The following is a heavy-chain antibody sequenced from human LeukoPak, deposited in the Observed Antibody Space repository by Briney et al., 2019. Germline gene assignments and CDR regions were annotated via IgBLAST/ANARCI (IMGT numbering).Heavy chain of an antibody. D-gene: IGHD3-22*01. CDR3: ARDQLLLLYYFDY. J-gene: IGHJ4*02. CDR1: GFTFSSYA. V-gene: IGHV3-30*04. CDR2: ISYDGSNK. Sequence: GGSLRLSCAASGFTFSSYAMHWVRQAPGKGLEWVAVISYDGSNKYYADSVKGRFTISRDNSKNTLYLQMNSLRAEDTAVYYCARDQLLLLYYFDYWGQGTLVTVSS.